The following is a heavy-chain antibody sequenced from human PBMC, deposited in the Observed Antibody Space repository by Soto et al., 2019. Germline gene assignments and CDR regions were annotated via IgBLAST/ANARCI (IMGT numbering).Heavy chain of an antibody. D-gene: IGHD3-3*02. CDR1: GYTFTSYF. CDR3: TRRPPEYWHASVSRGFFDY. V-gene: IGHV1-18*04. CDR2: ISAYNGHT. J-gene: IGHJ4*02. Sequence: ASVKVSCKASGYTFTSYFISWVRQAPGQGREWMGGISAYNGHTNYAQKFQGRLTMTTEASTTTAYMELRGLRSDDTAVYYCTRRPPEYWHASVSRGFFDYCDQGXLVTVST.